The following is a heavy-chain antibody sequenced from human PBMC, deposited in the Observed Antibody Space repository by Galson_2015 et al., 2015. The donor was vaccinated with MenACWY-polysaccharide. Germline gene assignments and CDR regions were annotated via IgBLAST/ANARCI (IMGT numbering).Heavy chain of an antibody. CDR3: ARDHVSKDTAIPYYYYGMDV. Sequence: SLRLSCAASGFTVSSNYMSRVRQAPGKGLEWVSVIYSGGSTYYADSVKGRFTISRHNSRNTLYLQMNRLRAEDTAVYYCARDHVSKDTAIPYYYYGMDVWGQGTTVTVSS. J-gene: IGHJ6*02. CDR1: GFTVSSNY. V-gene: IGHV3-53*04. CDR2: IYSGGST. D-gene: IGHD5-18*01.